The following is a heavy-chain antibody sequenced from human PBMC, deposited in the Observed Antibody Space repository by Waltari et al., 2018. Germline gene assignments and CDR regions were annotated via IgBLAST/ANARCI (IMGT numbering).Heavy chain of an antibody. J-gene: IGHJ5*02. CDR2: IYYSGST. CDR3: ARHWKKSGYRFDP. CDR1: GGPISSRSYY. Sequence: QLQLQESGPGLVKPSETLSLTCTVSGGPISSRSYYWGWIRQSPGKGLEWIGSIYYSGSTYYNPTLKSRVTISGDTSKKQFSLKLSSVTAADTAVYYCARHWKKSGYRFDPWGQGTLVTVSS. V-gene: IGHV4-39*01. D-gene: IGHD5-12*01.